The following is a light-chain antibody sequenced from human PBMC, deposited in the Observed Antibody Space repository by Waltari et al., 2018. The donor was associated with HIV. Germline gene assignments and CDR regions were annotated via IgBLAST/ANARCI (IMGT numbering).Light chain of an antibody. CDR1: QMLLDTSNNKTY. Sequence: DFVVSHSPDSLAVCLGERATFNCKSRQMLLDTSNNKTYLAWYQQKPGQPPKLLIYWASTRESGVPDRFSGSESGTNFTLTITSLQAEDVAVYYCQQHYRVPWTFGQGTKVEIK. J-gene: IGKJ1*01. CDR3: QQHYRVPWT. CDR2: WAS. V-gene: IGKV4-1*01.